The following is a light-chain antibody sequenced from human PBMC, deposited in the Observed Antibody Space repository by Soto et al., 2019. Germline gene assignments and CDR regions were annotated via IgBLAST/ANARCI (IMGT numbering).Light chain of an antibody. CDR3: QQYNNWPPIT. V-gene: IGKV3D-15*01. J-gene: IGKJ5*01. CDR1: QSVSSY. Sequence: EIVLTQSPPTLSLSPGERATLSCRASQSVSSYLAWYQQKPGQAPRLLIYDASTRATGIPARFSGSGSGTEFTLTISSLQSEDFAVYYCQQYNNWPPITFGQGTRLEIK. CDR2: DAS.